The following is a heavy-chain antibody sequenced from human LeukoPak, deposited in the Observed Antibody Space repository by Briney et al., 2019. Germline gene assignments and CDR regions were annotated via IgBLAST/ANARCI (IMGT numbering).Heavy chain of an antibody. CDR3: ARESGDHELFDY. D-gene: IGHD6-25*01. V-gene: IGHV4-59*01. CDR2: IYYSGST. CDR1: GGSISSYY. J-gene: IGHJ4*02. Sequence: SETLSLTCTVSGGSISSYYWSWIRQPPGKGLEWIGYIYYSGSTNYNPSLKSRVTISVDTSKNQFSLKLSSVTAADTAVYYCARESGDHELFDYWSQGTLVTVSS.